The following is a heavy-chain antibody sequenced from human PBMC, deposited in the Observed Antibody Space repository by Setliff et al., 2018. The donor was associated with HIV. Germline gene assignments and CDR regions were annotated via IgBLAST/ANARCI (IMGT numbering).Heavy chain of an antibody. V-gene: IGHV3-23*01. Sequence: GGSLRLSCAASGFTFSSYAMSWVRQAPGKGLEWVSAISGSGGTTYFADSVKGRFTISRDNSKNTLYLQMSSLRAEDTAVYYCARETYYGSGSYLPTEYYYYYMDVWGKGTTVTVSS. D-gene: IGHD3-10*01. CDR2: ISGSGGTT. J-gene: IGHJ6*03. CDR3: ARETYYGSGSYLPTEYYYYYMDV. CDR1: GFTFSSYA.